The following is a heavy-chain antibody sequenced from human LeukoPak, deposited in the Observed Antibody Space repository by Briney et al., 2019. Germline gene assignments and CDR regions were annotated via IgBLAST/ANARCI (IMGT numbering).Heavy chain of an antibody. V-gene: IGHV3-23*01. CDR3: ARDLAWGAFDY. D-gene: IGHD7-27*01. CDR2: VSPPGGGT. J-gene: IGHJ4*02. CDR1: GFSFSNHG. Sequence: GGSLRLSCAASGFSFSNHGMNWVRQAPGKGLEWLSGVSPPGGGTYYADSVKGRFTISRDDSKNTLSLQMNSLRVEDTAVYYCARDLAWGAFDYWGQGTLVTVPS.